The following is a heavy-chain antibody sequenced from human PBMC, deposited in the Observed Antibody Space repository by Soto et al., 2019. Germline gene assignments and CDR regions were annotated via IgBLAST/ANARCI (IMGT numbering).Heavy chain of an antibody. CDR1: GYSFTSYW. CDR3: ARHMLYCSSTSCYFAPYYYGMDV. CDR2: IYPGDSDT. V-gene: IGHV5-51*01. D-gene: IGHD2-2*01. Sequence: GESLKISCKGSGYSFTSYWIGWVRQMPGKALEWMGIIYPGDSDTRYSPSFQGQVTISADKSISTAYLQWSSLKASDTAMYYCARHMLYCSSTSCYFAPYYYGMDVWGQGTTVTVSS. J-gene: IGHJ6*02.